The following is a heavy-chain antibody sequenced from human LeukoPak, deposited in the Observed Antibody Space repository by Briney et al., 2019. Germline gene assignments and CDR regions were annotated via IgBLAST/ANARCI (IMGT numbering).Heavy chain of an antibody. Sequence: PGGSLRLSCAASGFTFSSYGMHWVRQAPGKGLEWVAFIRYDGSNKYFADSVKGRFTISRDSSKNTLYLRMNSLRVDDTAVYYCAKDGTRGIRFGKIPHYFDYWGQGTLVTVSS. J-gene: IGHJ4*02. CDR3: AKDGTRGIRFGKIPHYFDY. V-gene: IGHV3-30*02. D-gene: IGHD3-10*01. CDR2: IRYDGSNK. CDR1: GFTFSSYG.